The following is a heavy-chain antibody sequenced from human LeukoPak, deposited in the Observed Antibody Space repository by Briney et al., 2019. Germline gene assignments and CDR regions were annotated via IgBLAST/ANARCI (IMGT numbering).Heavy chain of an antibody. CDR1: GYTFTSYG. CDR3: ARDQGDYYDSSGSSY. Sequence: GASVKVSCKASGYTFTSYGISWVRQAPGQGPEWMGWISAYNGNTNYAQKLQGRVTMTTDTSTSTAYMELRSLRSDDTAVYYCARDQGDYYDSSGSSYWGQGTLVTVSS. D-gene: IGHD3-22*01. J-gene: IGHJ4*02. CDR2: ISAYNGNT. V-gene: IGHV1-18*01.